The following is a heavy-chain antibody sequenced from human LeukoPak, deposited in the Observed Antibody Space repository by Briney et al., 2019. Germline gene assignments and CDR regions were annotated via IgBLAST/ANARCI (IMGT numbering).Heavy chain of an antibody. D-gene: IGHD1-1*01. Sequence: SETLSLTCTVSGGSISSSSYYWDWIRQPPGKGLDWIGSIYYSGSTYYNPSLKSRVTISIDTSKNQFSLKLSSVTAADTAVYYCARSRTGAAQVHWYFDLWGRGTLVTVS. J-gene: IGHJ2*01. V-gene: IGHV4-39*07. CDR2: IYYSGST. CDR1: GGSISSSSYY. CDR3: ARSRTGAAQVHWYFDL.